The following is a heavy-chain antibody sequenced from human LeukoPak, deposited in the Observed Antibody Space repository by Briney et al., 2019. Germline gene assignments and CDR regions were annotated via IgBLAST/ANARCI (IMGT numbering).Heavy chain of an antibody. CDR1: GGTFSSYA. CDR3: ARDVPYCGGDCHDAFDI. V-gene: IGHV1-69*06. J-gene: IGHJ3*02. D-gene: IGHD2-21*02. Sequence: ASVKVSCKASGGTFSSYAISWVRQAPGQGLEWMGGIIPIFGTANYAQKFQGRVTITADKSTSTAYMELSSLRSEDTAVYYCARDVPYCGGDCHDAFDIWXXGTMVTVSS. CDR2: IIPIFGTA.